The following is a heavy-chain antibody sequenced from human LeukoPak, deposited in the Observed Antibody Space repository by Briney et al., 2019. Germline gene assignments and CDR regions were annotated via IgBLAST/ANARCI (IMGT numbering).Heavy chain of an antibody. CDR1: GGSISSSSYY. Sequence: PSETLSLTCTVSGGSISSSSYYWGWIRQPPGKGLEWIGSIYYSGSTYYNPSLKSRVTISVDTSKNQFSLKLSSVTAADTAVYYCARVNDYVWGSYGRWGQGTMVTVSS. D-gene: IGHD3-16*01. V-gene: IGHV4-39*07. J-gene: IGHJ3*01. CDR2: IYYSGST. CDR3: ARVNDYVWGSYGR.